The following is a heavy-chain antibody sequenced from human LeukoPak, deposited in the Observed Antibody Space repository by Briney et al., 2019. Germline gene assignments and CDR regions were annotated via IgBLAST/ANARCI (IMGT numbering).Heavy chain of an antibody. CDR2: IIPILGIA. V-gene: IGHV1-69*04. J-gene: IGHJ5*02. CDR1: GGTFSSYA. CDR3: ARDWDYGGRLDP. D-gene: IGHD4-17*01. Sequence: SVKVSCKASGGTFSSYAISWVRQAPGQGLEWMGRIIPILGIANYAQKFQGRVTITADKSTSTAYMELSSLRSEDTAVYYCARDWDYGGRLDPWGQGTLVTVSS.